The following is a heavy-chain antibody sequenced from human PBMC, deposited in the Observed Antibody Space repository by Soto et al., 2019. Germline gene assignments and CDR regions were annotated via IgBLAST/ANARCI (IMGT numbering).Heavy chain of an antibody. CDR2: IPDSGDST. V-gene: IGHV3-23*01. CDR1: GFTFFTYA. J-gene: IGHJ4*02. D-gene: IGHD4-4*01. Sequence: GGSLRLSCAASGFTFFTYAMSWVRQAPGKGLEWVSSIPDSGDSTSYADSVKGRFTISRDNSKNTLYLQMKSLSAEDTAVYYCAKDTTMVTFSFDYWGQGTLVTVSS. CDR3: AKDTTMVTFSFDY.